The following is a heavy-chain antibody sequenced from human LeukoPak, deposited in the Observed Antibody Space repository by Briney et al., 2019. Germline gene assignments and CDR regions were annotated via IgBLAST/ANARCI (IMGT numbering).Heavy chain of an antibody. CDR3: TKVGVGSSSREDLFDY. V-gene: IGHV3-21*01. D-gene: IGHD6-13*01. CDR1: GFTFNDYT. CDR2: ISNLRTYI. Sequence: GGSLRLSCAASGFTFNDYTMSWVRQAPGKGLEWISSISNLRTYICYADSVKGRFTLSRDNAKNSVYLQMNSLRAEDTAVYYCTKVGVGSSSREDLFDYWGQGTPVTVSS. J-gene: IGHJ4*02.